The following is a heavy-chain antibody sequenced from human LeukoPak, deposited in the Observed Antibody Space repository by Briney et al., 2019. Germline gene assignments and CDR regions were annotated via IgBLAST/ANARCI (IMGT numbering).Heavy chain of an antibody. CDR3: ARQRETGHPTTLDY. D-gene: IGHD1-7*01. V-gene: IGHV4-39*01. Sequence: SETLSLTRTVSGGAVSSTTYYWGWIRQPPGMGLEWIGSIHYSGSTYYNPSLKSRVTISVDTSKNQFSLKLSSVTAADTAVYYCARQRETGHPTTLDYWGQGTRVTVSS. CDR2: IHYSGST. J-gene: IGHJ4*02. CDR1: GGAVSSTTYY.